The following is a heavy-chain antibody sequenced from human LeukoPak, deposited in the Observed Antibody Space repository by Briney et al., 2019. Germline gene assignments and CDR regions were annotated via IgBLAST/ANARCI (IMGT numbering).Heavy chain of an antibody. D-gene: IGHD3-3*01. V-gene: IGHV1-3*01. Sequence: GASVKVSCKASGYTFTSYAMHWVRQAPGQRLEWMGWINAGNGNTKYSQKFQGRVTITRDTSASTAYMELSSLRSEDTAVYYCARRGRLRFLEWLLYPDDYWGQGTLVTVSS. J-gene: IGHJ4*02. CDR1: GYTFTSYA. CDR3: ARRGRLRFLEWLLYPDDY. CDR2: INAGNGNT.